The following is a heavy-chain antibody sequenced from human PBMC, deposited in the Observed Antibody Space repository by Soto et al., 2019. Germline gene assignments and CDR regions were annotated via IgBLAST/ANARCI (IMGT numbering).Heavy chain of an antibody. D-gene: IGHD4-4*01. CDR2: IIPIFGTA. V-gene: IGHV1-69*01. CDR1: GVTFSSYS. J-gene: IGHJ6*02. Sequence: SAKASCKASGVTFSSYSICWARQAPGQGPEWMGGIIPIFGTANYAQKFQGRVTITADESTSTAYMELSSLRSEDTAVYYCARGSKDYSNYYYYYGMDVWGQGTTVTVSS. CDR3: ARGSKDYSNYYYYYGMDV.